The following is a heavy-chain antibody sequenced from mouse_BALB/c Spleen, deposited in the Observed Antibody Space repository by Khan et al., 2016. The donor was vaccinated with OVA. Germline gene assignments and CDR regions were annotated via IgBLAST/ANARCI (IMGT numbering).Heavy chain of an antibody. D-gene: IGHD2-14*01. Sequence: QVQLKESGAELARPGASVKMSCEASGYTFTSNTMHWVKQRPGQGLEWIGYINPRSGYTNYNQKFKDKATLTADISSSTAYMQLSSLTSEDSAVYYCARRTTGYAMDYWGQGTSVIVSS. V-gene: IGHV1-4*01. CDR2: INPRSGYT. CDR1: GYTFTSNT. J-gene: IGHJ4*01. CDR3: ARRTTGYAMDY.